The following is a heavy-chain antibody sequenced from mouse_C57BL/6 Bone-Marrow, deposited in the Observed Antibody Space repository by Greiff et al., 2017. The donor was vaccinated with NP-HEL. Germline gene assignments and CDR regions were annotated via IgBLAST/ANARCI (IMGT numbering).Heavy chain of an antibody. V-gene: IGHV1-61*01. Sequence: VQLQQPGAELVRPGSSVKLSCKASGYTFTSYWMDWVKQRPGQGLEWIGNIYPSDSETHYNQKFKDKATLTVDKSSSTAYMQLSSLTSEDSAVYYCARTIYYYGSSDPWYFDVWGTGTTVTVSS. D-gene: IGHD1-1*01. CDR3: ARTIYYYGSSDPWYFDV. J-gene: IGHJ1*03. CDR2: IYPSDSET. CDR1: GYTFTSYW.